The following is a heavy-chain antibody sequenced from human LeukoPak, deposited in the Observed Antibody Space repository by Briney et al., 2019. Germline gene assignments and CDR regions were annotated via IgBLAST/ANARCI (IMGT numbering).Heavy chain of an antibody. Sequence: YADSGKGRFTISRDNAKNSLYLQMNSLRAADAAVYYCARAMRGDPTWILAFDYWGQGTLVTVSS. D-gene: IGHD5-18*01. V-gene: IGHV3-11*01. CDR3: ARAMRGDPTWILAFDY. J-gene: IGHJ4*02.